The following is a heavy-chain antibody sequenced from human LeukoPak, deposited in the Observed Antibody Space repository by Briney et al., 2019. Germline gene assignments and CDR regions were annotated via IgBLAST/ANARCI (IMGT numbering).Heavy chain of an antibody. Sequence: GGSLRLSCAASGFTFSSYGMHWVRQAPGKGLEWVAVIWYDGSNKYYEDSVKGRFTISRDNSKNTLYLQMNSLRAEDTAVYYCARVLWFGEVLKGDAFDIWGQGTMVTVSS. J-gene: IGHJ3*02. CDR3: ARVLWFGEVLKGDAFDI. V-gene: IGHV3-33*01. CDR1: GFTFSSYG. CDR2: IWYDGSNK. D-gene: IGHD3-10*01.